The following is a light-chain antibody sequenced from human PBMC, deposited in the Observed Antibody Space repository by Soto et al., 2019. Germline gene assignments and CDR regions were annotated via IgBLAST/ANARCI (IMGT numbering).Light chain of an antibody. Sequence: DVQLTQSPSTLSASVGARVTIVNLASQGISSYLAWYQQKPGKAPKLLIYAASTLQSGVPSRFSGSGSGTDFTLTISCLQSEDFATYYCQQYDSYPITFGRGTRLDIK. CDR2: AAS. CDR3: QQYDSYPIT. V-gene: IGKV1-9*01. CDR1: QGISSY. J-gene: IGKJ5*01.